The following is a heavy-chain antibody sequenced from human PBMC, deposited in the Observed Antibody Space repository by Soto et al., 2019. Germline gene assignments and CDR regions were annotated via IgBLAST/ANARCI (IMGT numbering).Heavy chain of an antibody. CDR3: AKTRTEGGYFDEGYFDY. CDR2: ISGSGGST. V-gene: IGHV3-23*01. CDR1: GFTFSSYA. D-gene: IGHD3-9*01. Sequence: GGPLRLSCAASGFTFSSYAMSWVRQAPGKGLEWVSAISGSGGSTYYADSVKGRFTISRDNSKNTLYLQMNSLRAEDTAVYYCAKTRTEGGYFDEGYFDYWGQRTLVTVSS. J-gene: IGHJ4*02.